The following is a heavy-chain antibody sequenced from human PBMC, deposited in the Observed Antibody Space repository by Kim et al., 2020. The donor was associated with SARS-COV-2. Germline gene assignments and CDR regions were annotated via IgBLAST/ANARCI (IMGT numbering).Heavy chain of an antibody. V-gene: IGHV4-39*01. CDR1: GGSISSSSYY. Sequence: SETLSLTCTVSGGSISSSSYYWGWIRQPPGKGLEWIGSIYYSGSTYYNPSLKSRVTISVDTSKNQFSLKLSSVTAADTAVYYCARLRLTLEWLFFDYWGQGTLVTVSS. D-gene: IGHD3-3*01. CDR2: IYYSGST. CDR3: ARLRLTLEWLFFDY. J-gene: IGHJ4*02.